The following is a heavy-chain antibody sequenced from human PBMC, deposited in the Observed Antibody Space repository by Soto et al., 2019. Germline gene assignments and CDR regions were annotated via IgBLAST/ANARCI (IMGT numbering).Heavy chain of an antibody. Sequence: VSCKASGYTFTSYAMHWVRQAPGQRLEWMGWINAGNGNTKYSQKFQGRVTITRDTSASTAYMELSSLRSEDTAVYYCARVGYSGPANGDGMDVWGQGTTVTVSS. CDR3: ARVGYSGPANGDGMDV. V-gene: IGHV1-3*01. CDR1: GYTFTSYA. J-gene: IGHJ6*02. CDR2: INAGNGNT. D-gene: IGHD6-13*01.